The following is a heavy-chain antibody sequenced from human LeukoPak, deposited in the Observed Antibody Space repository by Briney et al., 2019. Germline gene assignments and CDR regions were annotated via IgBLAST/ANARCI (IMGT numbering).Heavy chain of an antibody. CDR3: AREFRLEALDY. CDR1: GGSISTYY. J-gene: IGHJ4*02. CDR2: MSYGGSV. D-gene: IGHD6-6*01. Sequence: SETLSLTCTVSGGSISTYYWSWIRQSPGEGLEWIGYMSYGGSVNYNPSLKSRVTISLDTSKNQFSLKLSSVTAADTAVYYCAREFRLEALDYWGQGTLVTVSS. V-gene: IGHV4-59*12.